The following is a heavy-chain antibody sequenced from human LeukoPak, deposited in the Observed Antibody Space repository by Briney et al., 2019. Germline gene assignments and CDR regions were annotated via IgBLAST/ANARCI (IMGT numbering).Heavy chain of an antibody. Sequence: PGGSLRLSCAASGFTLSSNYMSWVRQAPEKGLEWVSVIYSGGSTYYADSVKGRFTISRDNSKNTLYLQMNSLRAEDTAVYYCARYIVVVPAARDYWGQGTLVTVSS. CDR3: ARYIVVVPAARDY. J-gene: IGHJ4*02. CDR1: GFTLSSNY. CDR2: IYSGGST. D-gene: IGHD2-2*01. V-gene: IGHV3-66*02.